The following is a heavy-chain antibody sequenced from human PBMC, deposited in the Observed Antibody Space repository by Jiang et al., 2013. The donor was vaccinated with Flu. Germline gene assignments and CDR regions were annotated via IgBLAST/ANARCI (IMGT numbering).Heavy chain of an antibody. CDR1: GFTFSSYS. CDR3: SRDLVRDVIIIPSGYCDY. CDR2: IGSKLYGARR. D-gene: IGHD3-10*01. V-gene: IGHV3-49*04. J-gene: IGHJ4*02. Sequence: VQLVESGGGLVQPGGSLRLSCAGSGFTFSSYSMNWVRRPPGKGLEWVGFIGSKLYGARREYAASVRGRFTISRDDSKSVAYLQMNSLKTEDTALYYCSRDLVRDVIIIPSGYCDYWGQGALVTVSS.